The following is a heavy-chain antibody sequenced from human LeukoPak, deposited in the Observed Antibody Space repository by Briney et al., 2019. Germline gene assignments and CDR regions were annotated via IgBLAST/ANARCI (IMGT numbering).Heavy chain of an antibody. V-gene: IGHV4-61*01. J-gene: IGHJ6*02. Sequence: SETLSLTCTVSGGSIINDTNYWSWIRQHPGKSLEWIGYTSYSGSTYYNPSLKSRVTISVDTSKNQFSLKLSSVTAADTAVYYCARDIVVPAAIPPNYYYYYGMDVWGQGTTVTVSS. CDR1: GGSIINDTNY. CDR2: TSYSGST. D-gene: IGHD2-2*02. CDR3: ARDIVVPAAIPPNYYYYYGMDV.